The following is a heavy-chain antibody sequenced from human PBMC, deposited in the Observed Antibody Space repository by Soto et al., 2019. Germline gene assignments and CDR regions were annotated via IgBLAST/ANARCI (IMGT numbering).Heavy chain of an antibody. J-gene: IGHJ4*02. CDR2: IHYSGST. Sequence: QLQLQESGPGLVKPSETLSLTCTVSGDSISITSYYWGWVRQPPGKGLEWIGSIHYSGSTHYNPYLQSRDTISGDASKKQFSLTLRSVTAADTAVYYCASTKDETLYFDYWGQGTLVTVSS. V-gene: IGHV4-39*01. CDR1: GDSISITSYY. CDR3: ASTKDETLYFDY. D-gene: IGHD2-15*01.